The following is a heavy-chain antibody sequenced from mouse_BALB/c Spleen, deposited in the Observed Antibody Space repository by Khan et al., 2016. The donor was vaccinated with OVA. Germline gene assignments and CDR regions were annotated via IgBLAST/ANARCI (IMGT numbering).Heavy chain of an antibody. CDR1: GFTFSSYG. CDR2: ISGDSNTI. Sequence: EVKLVESGGDLVQPGGSRKLSCAASGFTFSSYGMHWVRQAPEKGLEWVAYISGDSNTIYYADTVKGRFTISRDKPRNTLFLQMTSLMSEDTAMYYCATSYFYGYYFDYWGPGTTLTVSS. V-gene: IGHV5-17*02. D-gene: IGHD1-1*01. J-gene: IGHJ2*01. CDR3: ATSYFYGYYFDY.